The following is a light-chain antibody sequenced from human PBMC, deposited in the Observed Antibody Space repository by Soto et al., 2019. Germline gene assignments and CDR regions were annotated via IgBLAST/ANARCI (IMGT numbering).Light chain of an antibody. CDR2: GAS. J-gene: IGKJ1*01. CDR3: QQYGSSYPWT. V-gene: IGKV3-20*01. Sequence: ILMTQSPPTLSLSPGARAILSCMASQSVSSDLAWYHQKPGQAPRLLIYGASSRATGIPDRFSGSGSGTDLTLTIRRLEPEDFAVYYCQQYGSSYPWTFGQGTKVDI. CDR1: QSVSSD.